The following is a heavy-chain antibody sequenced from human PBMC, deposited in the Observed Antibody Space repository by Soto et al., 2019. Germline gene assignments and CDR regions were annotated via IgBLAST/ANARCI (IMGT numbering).Heavy chain of an antibody. Sequence: ASVKVSCKASGYTFTSYDINWVRQATGQGLEWMGWMNPNSGNTDYAQKFQGRVTIARNTSISTAYMELSSLRSEDTAVYYCARDRDHDAFDIWGQGTMVTVSS. CDR1: GYTFTSYD. D-gene: IGHD2-21*01. CDR3: ARDRDHDAFDI. J-gene: IGHJ3*02. V-gene: IGHV1-8*01. CDR2: MNPNSGNT.